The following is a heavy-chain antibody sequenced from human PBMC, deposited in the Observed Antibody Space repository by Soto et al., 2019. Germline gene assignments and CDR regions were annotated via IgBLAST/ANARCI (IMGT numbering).Heavy chain of an antibody. D-gene: IGHD2-15*01. J-gene: IGHJ4*02. CDR1: GFTFSNNG. CDR2: ISSDGSKK. Sequence: QVQLVESGGGVVQPGRSLRLSCVASGFTFSNNGIHWVRQAPGKGLEWVAVISSDGSKKYYADSVKGRFTISRDNSKNTLYLQMNSLRAEDTAVYYCAMDLYGGSSRFAHWGQGTLVTVSS. CDR3: AMDLYGGSSRFAH. V-gene: IGHV3-30*03.